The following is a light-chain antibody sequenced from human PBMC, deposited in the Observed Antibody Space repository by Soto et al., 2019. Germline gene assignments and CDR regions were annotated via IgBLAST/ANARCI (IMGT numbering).Light chain of an antibody. Sequence: DIQMTQSPSSVSASVGDRVTINCRASQDISSWLAWYQQKPGKAPKLLIYAASNLQSGVPSRFSGSGSGTNFTLPISSLQPEDFATYFCQQGYSFAFTFGPGTKV. CDR2: AAS. J-gene: IGKJ3*01. V-gene: IGKV1-12*01. CDR3: QQGYSFAFT. CDR1: QDISSW.